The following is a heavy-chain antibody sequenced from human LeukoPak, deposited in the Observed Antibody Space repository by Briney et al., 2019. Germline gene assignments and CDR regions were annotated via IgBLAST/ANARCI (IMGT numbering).Heavy chain of an antibody. CDR1: GFSFRGYS. Sequence: PGGSLRLSCATAGFSFRGYSMNWVRQAPGKGLEWISYISSSTTTIFYADSVRGRFTISRDNAKNSLYLQMNSLRAEDTAVYYCARGDYGGSDAFDIWGQGTMVTVSS. CDR3: ARGDYGGSDAFDI. D-gene: IGHD4-23*01. V-gene: IGHV3-48*04. CDR2: ISSSTTTI. J-gene: IGHJ3*02.